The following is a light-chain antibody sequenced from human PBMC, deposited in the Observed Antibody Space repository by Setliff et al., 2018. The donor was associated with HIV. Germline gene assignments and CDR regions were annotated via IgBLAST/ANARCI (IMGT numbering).Light chain of an antibody. J-gene: IGKJ1*01. CDR1: QSVSSY. Sequence: EIVLTQSPATLSLSPGERATLSCRASQSVSSYLAWYQQKPGQPPRLLIYDASNRAAGIPARFSGSGSGTDFTLTISSLEPEDFAVYYCQQRSNWPRKTFGQGTKVDIK. CDR2: DAS. V-gene: IGKV3-11*01. CDR3: QQRSNWPRKT.